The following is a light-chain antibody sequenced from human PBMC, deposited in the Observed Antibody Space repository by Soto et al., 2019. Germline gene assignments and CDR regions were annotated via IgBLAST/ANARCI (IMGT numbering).Light chain of an antibody. CDR1: QSVSSSY. J-gene: IGKJ1*01. V-gene: IGKV3D-20*02. Sequence: EIVLTQSPATLSLSPGERATLSCRASQSVSSSYLAWYQQKPGQAPRLLIYGASSRATGIPDRFSGSGSETEFTLTISSLQSEDYAIYYCQQYNNWPPWTFGQGTK. CDR2: GAS. CDR3: QQYNNWPPWT.